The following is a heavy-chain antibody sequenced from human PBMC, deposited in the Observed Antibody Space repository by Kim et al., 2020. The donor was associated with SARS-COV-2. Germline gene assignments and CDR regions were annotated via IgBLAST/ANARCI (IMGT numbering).Heavy chain of an antibody. D-gene: IGHD3-10*01. CDR1: GSTFGSYA. Sequence: FSAASGSTFGSYAMHWVRQAPGKGLEWLAVISFDGSHQNYADSVKGRFTISRDNSKNTLNLQMNNLRAEDTAVYYCARERGGDSYYPHQRGGYLDYWGQGTLVIVSS. CDR3: ARERGGDSYYPHQRGGYLDY. J-gene: IGHJ4*02. CDR2: ISFDGSHQ. V-gene: IGHV3-30*04.